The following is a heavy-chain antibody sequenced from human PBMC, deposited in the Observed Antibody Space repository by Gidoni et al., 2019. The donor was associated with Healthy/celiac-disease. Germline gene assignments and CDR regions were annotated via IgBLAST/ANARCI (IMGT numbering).Heavy chain of an antibody. D-gene: IGHD6-6*01. Sequence: EVQLLEAGGGWVQPGGCLRLSCAASGFTVSSYAMSWVRQAPGKGLEWVSAIRGSGGSTYYADSVKGRFTIPRDNSKTTLYLQMNSLRAEDTAVYYCAKDLGQLATSFDYWGQGTLVTVSS. CDR2: IRGSGGST. CDR1: GFTVSSYA. CDR3: AKDLGQLATSFDY. V-gene: IGHV3-23*01. J-gene: IGHJ4*02.